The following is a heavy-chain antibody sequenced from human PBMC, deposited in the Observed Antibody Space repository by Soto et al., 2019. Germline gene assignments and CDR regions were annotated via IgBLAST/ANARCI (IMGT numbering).Heavy chain of an antibody. J-gene: IGHJ6*02. CDR2: ISAGGDGT. V-gene: IGHV3-23*01. D-gene: IGHD3-9*01. Sequence: PGGSLRLSCEASGFPFGNYHMSWVRQAPGKGLEWVAGISAGGDGTTYADSVKGRFTISRDNSRNTLFLQMNSLRVEDTAIYYCAKALRYFDWLVRPWNAMDVWGQGTTVTVSS. CDR3: AKALRYFDWLVRPWNAMDV. CDR1: GFPFGNYH.